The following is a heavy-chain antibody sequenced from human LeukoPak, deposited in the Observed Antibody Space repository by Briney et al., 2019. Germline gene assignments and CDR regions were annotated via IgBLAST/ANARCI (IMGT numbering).Heavy chain of an antibody. Sequence: GGSLRLSCAASGLRFSSHWVHWVRQAPGKGLVWVSRISDDGSYTSNVDSVKGRFTISRDNVNNMLYLHMNSLRAEDTAVYYCASFGISWRSSYWGQGTLVTVSS. J-gene: IGHJ4*02. V-gene: IGHV3-74*01. CDR1: GLRFSSHW. CDR2: ISDDGSYT. CDR3: ASFGISWRSSY. D-gene: IGHD2-21*01.